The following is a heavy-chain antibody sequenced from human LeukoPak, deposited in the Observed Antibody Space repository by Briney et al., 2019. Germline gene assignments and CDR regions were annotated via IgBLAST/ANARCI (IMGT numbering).Heavy chain of an antibody. J-gene: IGHJ4*02. D-gene: IGHD6-13*01. V-gene: IGHV4-30-4*01. Sequence: SETLSLTCNVSGGSISSGDYFWNWIRQPPGKGLEWLGYIHYTGRTYYNPSLQSRVTVSVDTSKNQLSLRLSSVTAADTAIYYCAREEYSSNWYGHDSWGQGTLVTVSS. CDR2: IHYTGRT. CDR1: GGSISSGDYF. CDR3: AREEYSSNWYGHDS.